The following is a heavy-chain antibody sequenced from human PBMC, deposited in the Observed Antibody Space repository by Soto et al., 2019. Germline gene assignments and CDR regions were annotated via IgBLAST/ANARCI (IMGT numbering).Heavy chain of an antibody. D-gene: IGHD3-22*01. J-gene: IGHJ4*02. Sequence: QVQLVESGGGVVQPGRSLRLSCAASGFTFSSYGMHWVRQAPGKGLEWVAVISYDGSNKYYADSVKGRFTISRDNSKNTLYLQMNSLRAEDTAVYYCAKDAPGSGWLSDYWGQGTLVTVSS. V-gene: IGHV3-30*18. CDR2: ISYDGSNK. CDR1: GFTFSSYG. CDR3: AKDAPGSGWLSDY.